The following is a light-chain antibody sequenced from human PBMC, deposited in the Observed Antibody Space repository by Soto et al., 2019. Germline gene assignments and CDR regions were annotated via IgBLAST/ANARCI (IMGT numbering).Light chain of an antibody. V-gene: IGLV2-14*01. Sequence: QSVLTQPASVSGSPGQSITISGTGTSSDVGGYNYVSWYQQHPGKAPKLMIYDVSNRPSGVSNRFSGSKSGNTASLTISGLQAEDEADYYCSSYTSSSLVFGGGTKLTVL. J-gene: IGLJ2*01. CDR3: SSYTSSSLV. CDR2: DVS. CDR1: SSDVGGYNY.